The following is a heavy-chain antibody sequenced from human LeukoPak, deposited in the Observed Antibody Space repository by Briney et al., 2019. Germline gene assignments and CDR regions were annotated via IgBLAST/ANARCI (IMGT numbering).Heavy chain of an antibody. CDR3: AKDLRSGILDY. CDR2: ISYDGSNK. V-gene: IGHV3-30*18. D-gene: IGHD6-13*01. CDR1: GFTFSSYG. Sequence: GGSLRLSCAASGFTFSSYGMHWVRQAPGKGLEWVAVISYDGSNKYYVDSVKGRFTISRDNSKNTLYLQMNSLRAEDTAVYYCAKDLRSGILDYWGQGTLVTVSS. J-gene: IGHJ4*02.